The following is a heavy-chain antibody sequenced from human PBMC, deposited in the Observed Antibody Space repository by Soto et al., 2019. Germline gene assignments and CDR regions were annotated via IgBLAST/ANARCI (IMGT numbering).Heavy chain of an antibody. D-gene: IGHD2-2*01. CDR2: ISLYSDGT. CDR3: ARVVPGAEAWFGP. Sequence: QVQLVQSEGEVKRPGASVKVSCKTSGYTFSNYGITWVRQAPGQPLEWLGWISLYSDGTNYAQKLQGRVSMTTDTSTTTAYMELRSLRSDDTAVYYCARVVPGAEAWFGPWGQGTLVTVSS. J-gene: IGHJ5*02. CDR1: GYTFSNYG. V-gene: IGHV1-18*01.